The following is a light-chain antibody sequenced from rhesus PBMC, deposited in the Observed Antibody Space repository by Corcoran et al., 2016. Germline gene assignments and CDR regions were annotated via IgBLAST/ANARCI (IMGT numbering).Light chain of an antibody. CDR1: QPISTN. CDR2: TAS. J-gene: IGKJ1*01. CDR3: QHHKSHPWT. Sequence: DIQMTQSPSSLSASVGDTVTITCRASQPISTNLNWFQQKPGKAPKPLFYTASNLQSGVPSRFSGSGSGTDFTLTISSLQPEDFAAYYCQHHKSHPWTFGQGTKVEIK. V-gene: IGKV1-28*03.